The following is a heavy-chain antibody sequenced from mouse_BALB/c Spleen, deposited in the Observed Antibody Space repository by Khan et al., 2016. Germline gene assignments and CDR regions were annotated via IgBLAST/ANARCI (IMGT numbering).Heavy chain of an antibody. CDR2: ISYSGST. J-gene: IGHJ4*01. D-gene: IGHD2-4*01. Sequence: EVQLQESGPSLVKPSQTLSLTCSVTGDSITSGYWNWIRKFSGNKLEYLGYISYSGSTYYNPSLKNRVSITRDTSKNQFYLQLNSVTTEDTATYYCATGYDFDWDYYAMDYWGQGTSGTVSS. V-gene: IGHV3-8*02. CDR3: ATGYDFDWDYYAMDY. CDR1: GDSITSGY.